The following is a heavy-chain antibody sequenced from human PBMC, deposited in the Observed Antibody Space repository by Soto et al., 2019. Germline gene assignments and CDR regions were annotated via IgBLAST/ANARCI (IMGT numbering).Heavy chain of an antibody. J-gene: IGHJ4*02. CDR1: GGSFSGYY. D-gene: IGHD4-17*01. CDR2: INHSGST. Sequence: SETLSLTCAVYGGSFSGYYWSWIRQPPGKGLEWIGEINHSGSTNYNPSLKSRVTISVDTSKNQFSLKLSSVTAADTAVYYCARETTVDSYWGQGTLVTVSS. CDR3: ARETTVDSY. V-gene: IGHV4-34*01.